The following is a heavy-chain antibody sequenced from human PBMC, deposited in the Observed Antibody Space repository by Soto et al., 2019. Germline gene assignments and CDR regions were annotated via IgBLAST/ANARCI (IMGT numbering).Heavy chain of an antibody. CDR1: GFTFSNAW. J-gene: IGHJ6*02. CDR2: IKSKTDGGTT. Sequence: GGSLRLSCAASGFTFSNAWMNWVRQAPGKGLEWVGRIKSKTDGGTTDYAAPVKGRFTISRDDSKNTLYLQMNSLKTEDTAVYYCTTGPYSNTHYYYYYGMDVWGQGTTVTAP. CDR3: TTGPYSNTHYYYYYGMDV. V-gene: IGHV3-15*07. D-gene: IGHD4-4*01.